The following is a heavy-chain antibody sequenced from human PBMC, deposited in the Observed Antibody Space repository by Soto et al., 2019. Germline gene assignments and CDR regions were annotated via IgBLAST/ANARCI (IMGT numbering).Heavy chain of an antibody. J-gene: IGHJ6*02. CDR3: ARGGAATPYGMGV. Sequence: GGSLRLSCAASGFTFSSYWMHWVRQGPGKGLVRISRISIDETSTNYADSVKGRFTISRDNAKNTLYLQMNSLRAEDTAVYYCARGGAATPYGMGVWGQGTTVTVSS. CDR2: ISIDETST. D-gene: IGHD6-13*01. V-gene: IGHV3-74*01. CDR1: GFTFSSYW.